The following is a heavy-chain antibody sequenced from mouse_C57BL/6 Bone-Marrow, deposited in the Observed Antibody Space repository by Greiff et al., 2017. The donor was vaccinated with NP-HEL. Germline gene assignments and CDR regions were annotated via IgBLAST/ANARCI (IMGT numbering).Heavy chain of an antibody. Sequence: EVKLVESGGGLVKPGGSLKLSCAASGFTFSSYAMSWVRQTPEKRLEWVATISDGGSYTYYPDNVKGRFTIPRDNATNSLYLHMSHLKSEDTAMYCCARDGGWGDYWGQGTTLTVSS. V-gene: IGHV5-4*01. CDR1: GFTFSSYA. CDR2: ISDGGSYT. J-gene: IGHJ2*01. D-gene: IGHD3-3*01. CDR3: ARDGGWGDY.